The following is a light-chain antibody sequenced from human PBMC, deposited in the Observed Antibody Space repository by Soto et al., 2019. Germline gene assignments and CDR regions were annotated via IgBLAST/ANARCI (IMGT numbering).Light chain of an antibody. CDR2: RTS. CDR3: HQYNSYHT. V-gene: IGKV3-15*01. Sequence: EIVMTQSPATLSVSPGERATLSCRASQSISSNLAWYQQKPGQAPRLLMFRTSSRATGFPARFSGSGSGTEFTLTISSLQPDDFATYYCHQYNSYHTFGGGTKVDIK. J-gene: IGKJ4*01. CDR1: QSISSN.